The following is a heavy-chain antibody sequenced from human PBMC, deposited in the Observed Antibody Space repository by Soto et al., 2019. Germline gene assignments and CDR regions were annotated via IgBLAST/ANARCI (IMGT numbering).Heavy chain of an antibody. D-gene: IGHD4-17*01. CDR2: IYDTGTT. CDR3: ARVEDYGDYFDY. CDR1: GASVRSGSYY. V-gene: IGHV4-61*01. J-gene: IGHJ4*02. Sequence: QVQLQESGPGLVKPSETLSLTCTVSGASVRSGSYYWSWVRQPPGRGLEWLGYIYDTGTTNYNPPLKSRVTMSVDTSKNQFSLKLNSLTAADTAVYYCARVEDYGDYFDYWGQGTLVTVSS.